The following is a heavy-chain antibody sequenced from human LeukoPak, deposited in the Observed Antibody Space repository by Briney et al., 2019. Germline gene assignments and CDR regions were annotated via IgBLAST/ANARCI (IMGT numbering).Heavy chain of an antibody. D-gene: IGHD3-9*01. Sequence: GASVKVSCKATGYIFTSYGISWVRQAPGQGLEWMGWINTYNGNTNCAQKLQGRVTMTTDTSTTTAYMELRSLRSDDTAVYYCARGYFDFPLDYWGQGTLVPVSS. V-gene: IGHV1-18*01. CDR2: INTYNGNT. CDR1: GYIFTSYG. J-gene: IGHJ4*02. CDR3: ARGYFDFPLDY.